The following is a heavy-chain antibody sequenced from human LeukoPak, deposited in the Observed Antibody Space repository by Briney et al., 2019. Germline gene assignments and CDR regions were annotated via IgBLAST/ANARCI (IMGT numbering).Heavy chain of an antibody. Sequence: PSETLSLTCTVSGGSISSSSYYWGWIRQPPGKGLEWIGSIYYSGSTYYSPSLKSRVTPSVDTSKNQFSLKLSSVTAADTAVYYCARLHYFDSSGYYTPFFDYWGQGTLVTVSS. CDR3: ARLHYFDSSGYYTPFFDY. V-gene: IGHV4-39*01. D-gene: IGHD3-22*01. CDR1: GGSISSSSYY. CDR2: IYYSGST. J-gene: IGHJ4*02.